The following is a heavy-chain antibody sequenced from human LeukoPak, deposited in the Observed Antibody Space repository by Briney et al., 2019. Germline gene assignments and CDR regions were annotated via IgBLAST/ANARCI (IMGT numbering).Heavy chain of an antibody. D-gene: IGHD6-13*01. Sequence: SETLSLTCAVYGGSFSGYYWSWIRQPPGKGLEWIGEINHSGSTNYNPSLKSRVTISVDTSKHQFSLKLSSVTAADTAVYYCARGNIAAAPSRTPFDYWGQGTLVTVSS. V-gene: IGHV4-34*01. CDR3: ARGNIAAAPSRTPFDY. J-gene: IGHJ4*02. CDR2: INHSGST. CDR1: GGSFSGYY.